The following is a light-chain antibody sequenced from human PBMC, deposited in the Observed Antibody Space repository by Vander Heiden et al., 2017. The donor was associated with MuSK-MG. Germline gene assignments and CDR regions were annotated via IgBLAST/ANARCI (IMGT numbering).Light chain of an antibody. CDR2: GNT. Sequence: QSVLTQPPSVSGAPGKGVTISGTGKTSNIGAGCDIHWYQQLPGTAPKLLIYGNTNRPSGVPDRFSGSKSGTSASLAITGLQAEDEADYYCQSYDNGLRGWVFGTGTTVIVL. V-gene: IGLV1-40*01. CDR3: QSYDNGLRGWV. CDR1: TSNIGAGCD. J-gene: IGLJ1*01.